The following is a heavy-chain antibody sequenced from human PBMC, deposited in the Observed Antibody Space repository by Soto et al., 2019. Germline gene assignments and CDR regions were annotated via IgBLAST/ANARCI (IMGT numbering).Heavy chain of an antibody. CDR1: GGSISRYY. CDR2: IYYSGST. V-gene: IGHV4-59*01. Sequence: QVQPQQSGPGLVTPSETLSLTCTGSGGSISRYYWSWIRLPPGKGLEWVGYIYYSGSTNSTPTLKCRVTISVDTATSHLSVKQSAVPAPVTAVAHGARGPRYCAYAHEYWGEGTLVSVSS. CDR3: ARGPRYCAYAHEY. D-gene: IGHD5-12*01. J-gene: IGHJ4*02.